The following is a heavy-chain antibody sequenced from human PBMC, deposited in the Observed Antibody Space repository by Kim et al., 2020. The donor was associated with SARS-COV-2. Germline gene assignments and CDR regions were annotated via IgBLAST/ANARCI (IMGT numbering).Heavy chain of an antibody. V-gene: IGHV3-23*01. CDR2: IGSSGNT. Sequence: GGSLRLSCAASGFTFSSSAMSWVRQAPGKGLEWVSAIGSSGNTYYADSVKVRFTISRDNSKNTLYLQMISLRAEDTAIYYCAKTWQFDNWGQGTLVTVSS. CDR3: AKTWQFDN. CDR1: GFTFSSSA. J-gene: IGHJ4*02.